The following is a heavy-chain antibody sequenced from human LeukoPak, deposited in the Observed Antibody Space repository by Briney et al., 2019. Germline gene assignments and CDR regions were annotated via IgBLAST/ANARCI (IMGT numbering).Heavy chain of an antibody. CDR2: IGVGGDT. CDR3: AKAFDYNGLRGEGGSFDC. CDR1: GFNFTKND. D-gene: IGHD4-11*01. J-gene: IGHJ4*02. V-gene: IGHV3-13*01. Sequence: GGSLRLSCVASGFNFTKNDMHWVRQTTKRGLEWVSAIGVGGDTYYADPVKGRFTISRENGKNSVYLQMNSLRAGDTAVYFCAKAFDYNGLRGEGGSFDCWGQGALVTVSS.